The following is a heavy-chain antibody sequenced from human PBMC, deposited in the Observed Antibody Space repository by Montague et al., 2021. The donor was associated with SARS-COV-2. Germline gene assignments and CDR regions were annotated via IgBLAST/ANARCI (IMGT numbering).Heavy chain of an antibody. CDR2: ICFRKKT. V-gene: IGHV4-59*01. J-gene: IGHJ5*02. Sequence: SETLSLTCTSLGSWNTGADRKCTRLNPSHQKKSYGVICFRKKTNYNPSLETRVTLSVDPSKNQFSLKLSSVTAADTAVYYCAREDRWNWFDPWGQGTLVIVSS. CDR1: GSWNTGAD. D-gene: IGHD5-24*01. CDR3: AREDRWNWFDP.